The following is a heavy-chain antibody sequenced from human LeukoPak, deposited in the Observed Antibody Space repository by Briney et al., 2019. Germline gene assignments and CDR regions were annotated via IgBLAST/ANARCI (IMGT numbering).Heavy chain of an antibody. J-gene: IGHJ3*02. V-gene: IGHV3-53*01. CDR1: GFTVSSNY. Sequence: GGSLRLSCAASGFTVSSNYMSWVRQAPGKGLEWVSVIYSGGSTYYADSVKGRFTISRDNSKNTLYLQMNSLRAADTAVYYCARAPRKRIVVAPGAFDIWGQGTMVTVSS. CDR2: IYSGGST. CDR3: ARAPRKRIVVAPGAFDI. D-gene: IGHD3-22*01.